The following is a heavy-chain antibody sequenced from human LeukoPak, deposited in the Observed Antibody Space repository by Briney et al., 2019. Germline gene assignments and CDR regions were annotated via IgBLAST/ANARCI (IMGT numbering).Heavy chain of an antibody. CDR3: ARVRLSRAVAGTDLDY. CDR1: GFTFSSYS. J-gene: IGHJ4*02. V-gene: IGHV3-48*01. Sequence: PGGSLRLSCAASGFTFSSYSMNWVRQAPGKGLEWVSYISSSSSTIYYADSVKGRFTISRDNAKNSLYLQMNSLRAEDTAVYYCARVRLSRAVAGTDLDYWGQGTLVTVSS. D-gene: IGHD6-19*01. CDR2: ISSSSSTI.